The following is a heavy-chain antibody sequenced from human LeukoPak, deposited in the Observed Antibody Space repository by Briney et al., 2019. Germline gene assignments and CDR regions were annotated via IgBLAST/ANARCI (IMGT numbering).Heavy chain of an antibody. J-gene: IGHJ3*02. CDR1: GFTFSSYS. D-gene: IGHD3-3*01. CDR3: AKVGGTIFGVVIKNDAFDI. Sequence: GGSLRLSCAASGFTFSSYSMNWVRQAPGKGLEWVAFIRYDGSNKYYADSVKGRFTISRDNSKNTLYLQMNSLRAEDTAVYYCAKVGGTIFGVVIKNDAFDIWGQGTMVTVSS. CDR2: IRYDGSNK. V-gene: IGHV3-30*02.